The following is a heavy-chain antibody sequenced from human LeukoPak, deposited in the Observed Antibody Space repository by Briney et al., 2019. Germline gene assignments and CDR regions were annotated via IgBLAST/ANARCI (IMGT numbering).Heavy chain of an antibody. CDR2: ISYDGSNK. Sequence: GGSLRLSCAASGITFSSYGMHWVRQAPGKGLEWVAVISYDGSNKYYADSVKGRFTISRDNSKNTLYLQMNSVRAEDTSVYYCAKDLAAQGYYYYGMDVWGHGTTVTVSS. CDR1: GITFSSYG. V-gene: IGHV3-30*18. CDR3: AKDLAAQGYYYYGMDV. J-gene: IGHJ6*02.